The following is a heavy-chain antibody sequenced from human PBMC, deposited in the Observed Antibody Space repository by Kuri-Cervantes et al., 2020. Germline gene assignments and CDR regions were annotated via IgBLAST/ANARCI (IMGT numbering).Heavy chain of an antibody. D-gene: IGHD3-22*01. CDR1: GFTFSDYY. CDR3: ARAGITMIPGLRPDAFDI. Sequence: GGSLRLSCAASGFTFSDYYMSWIRQAPGKGLEWVSYISSSSTAIYYGDSVKGRFTVSRDNARNSLYLQMTSLRTDDTAVYYCARAGITMIPGLRPDAFDIWGQGTMVTVSS. V-gene: IGHV3-11*01. CDR2: ISSSSTAI. J-gene: IGHJ3*02.